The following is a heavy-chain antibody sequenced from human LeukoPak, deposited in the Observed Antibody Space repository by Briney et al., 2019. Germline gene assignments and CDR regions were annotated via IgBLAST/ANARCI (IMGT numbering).Heavy chain of an antibody. CDR1: GGSFSAYY. CDR3: ARGSHLRFLEWPYLRKDYYYGMDV. D-gene: IGHD3-3*01. Sequence: TSETLSLTCAVYGGSFSAYYWSWIRQPPGKGLEWIGEINHSVSTNYNPSLKSRVTISVDTSKNQFSLKLSSVTAADTAVYYCARGSHLRFLEWPYLRKDYYYGMDVWGQGTTVTVSS. J-gene: IGHJ6*02. V-gene: IGHV4-34*01. CDR2: INHSVST.